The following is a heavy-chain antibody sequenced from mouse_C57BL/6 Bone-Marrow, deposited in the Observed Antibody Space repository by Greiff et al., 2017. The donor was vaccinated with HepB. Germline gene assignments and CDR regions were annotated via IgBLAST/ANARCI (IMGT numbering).Heavy chain of an antibody. CDR1: GYTFTSYG. D-gene: IGHD1-2*01. CDR3: ARRLPFAY. J-gene: IGHJ3*01. Sequence: QVQLQQSGAELARPGASVKLSCKASGYTFTSYGISWVKQRTGQGLEWIGEIYPRSGNTYHNEKFKGKATLTADKSSSTAYMELRSLTSEDSAVYFCARRLPFAYWGQGTLVTVSA. V-gene: IGHV1-81*01. CDR2: IYPRSGNT.